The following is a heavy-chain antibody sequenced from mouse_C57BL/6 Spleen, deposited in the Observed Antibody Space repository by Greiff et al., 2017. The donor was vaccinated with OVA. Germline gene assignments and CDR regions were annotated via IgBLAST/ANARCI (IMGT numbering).Heavy chain of an antibody. D-gene: IGHD2-3*01. V-gene: IGHV1-52*01. CDR3: ARWWDGYPYYFDY. Sequence: VQLQQPGAELVRPGSSVKLSCKASGYTFTSYWMHWVKQRPIQGLEWIGNIDPSDSETHYNQKFKDKATLTVDKSSSTAYMQLSSLTSEDSAVYYCARWWDGYPYYFDYWGQGTTLTVSS. CDR1: GYTFTSYW. J-gene: IGHJ2*01. CDR2: IDPSDSET.